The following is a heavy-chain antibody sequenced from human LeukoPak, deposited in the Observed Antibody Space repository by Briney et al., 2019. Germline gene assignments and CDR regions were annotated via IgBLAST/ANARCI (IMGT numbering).Heavy chain of an antibody. D-gene: IGHD3-3*01. CDR2: ISTYNGNT. CDR3: VMPIFGVAYYFDY. Sequence: ASVKVSCKASGYTFTTNGISWVRQAPGQGLEWMGWISTYNGNTNYAHKLQGRVTMTTDTSASTAYMELRSMRSDDTAVYYCVMPIFGVAYYFDYWGQGTLVTVSS. V-gene: IGHV1-18*01. CDR1: GYTFTTNG. J-gene: IGHJ4*02.